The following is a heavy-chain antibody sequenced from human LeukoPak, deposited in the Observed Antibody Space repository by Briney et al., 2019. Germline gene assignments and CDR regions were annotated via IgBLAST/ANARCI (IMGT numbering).Heavy chain of an antibody. CDR2: IYSGGST. V-gene: IGHV3-53*01. CDR3: VKHNYGDSGYYLGLEY. J-gene: IGHJ4*02. Sequence: PGGSLRLSCAVSGFTVSNSYMNWVRQAPGKGLEWVSVIYSGGSTYYADSVKGRFTISRDSYKNTLYLQMNSLGAEDTALYYCVKHNYGDSGYYLGLEYWGQGTLVTVSS. CDR1: GFTVSNSY. D-gene: IGHD3-22*01.